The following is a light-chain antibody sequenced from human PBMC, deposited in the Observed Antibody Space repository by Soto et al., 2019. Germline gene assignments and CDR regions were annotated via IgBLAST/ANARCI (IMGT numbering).Light chain of an antibody. CDR3: QHPRWT. CDR2: DAS. V-gene: IGKV1-5*01. CDR1: QSINRW. J-gene: IGKJ1*01. Sequence: DIQLTQSPSTLSASIGNRVTITCRASQSINRWLAWYQQKPGKAPKLLVYDASSLESGVPSRFSGSGSGTDFTLTITSLQPDDFATYYCQHPRWTFGHGTKVDIK.